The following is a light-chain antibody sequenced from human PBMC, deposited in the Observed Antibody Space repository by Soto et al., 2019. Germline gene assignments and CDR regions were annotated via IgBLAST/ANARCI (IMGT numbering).Light chain of an antibody. CDR3: SSYAGNNNLI. CDR1: SSDVGGGSNY. Sequence: QSALTQPPSAPGSPGKSVTISCTGTSSDVGGGSNYVYWYQHHPGKVPKLMIYEVSKRPSGVPDRFYGSKSGNTASLTVSGLQAEDEADYFCSSYAGNNNLIFGGGTKLTVL. CDR2: EVS. J-gene: IGLJ2*01. V-gene: IGLV2-8*01.